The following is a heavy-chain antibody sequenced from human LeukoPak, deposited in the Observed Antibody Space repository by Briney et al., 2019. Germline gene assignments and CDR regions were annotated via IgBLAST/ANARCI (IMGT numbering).Heavy chain of an antibody. J-gene: IGHJ6*03. Sequence: GGSLRLSCTASGFNFGDYAMTWFRQAPGKGLEWVGFIRSKAYGGTTEYAASVKGRFTISRDDSKSIAYLQMNSLKTEDTAVYYCSNPSYVSNYYNYHMDVWGTGTTVTVSS. CDR2: IRSKAYGGTT. CDR1: GFNFGDYA. D-gene: IGHD3-16*01. V-gene: IGHV3-49*03. CDR3: SNPSYVSNYYNYHMDV.